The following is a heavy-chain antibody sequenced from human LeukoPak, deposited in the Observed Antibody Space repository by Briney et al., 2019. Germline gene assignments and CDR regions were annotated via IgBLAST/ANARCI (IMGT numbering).Heavy chain of an antibody. Sequence: PSETLSLTCTVSGGSISSYYWSWIRQPPGKGLECIGYIYYSGGTNYNPSLKSRVTISVDTSKNQLSLRLSSVTAADTAVYYCASTYYYDSSGYFVYWGQGTLVTVSS. CDR1: GGSISSYY. V-gene: IGHV4-59*01. D-gene: IGHD3-22*01. J-gene: IGHJ4*02. CDR2: IYYSGGT. CDR3: ASTYYYDSSGYFVY.